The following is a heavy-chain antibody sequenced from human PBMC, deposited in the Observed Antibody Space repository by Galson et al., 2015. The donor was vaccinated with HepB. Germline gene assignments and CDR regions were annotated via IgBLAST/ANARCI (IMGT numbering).Heavy chain of an antibody. Sequence: SVKVSCKAPGGTFRSYAISWVRQAPGQGLEWMGGIIPNSDITNYTQKFQGRVTITADKSTSTAYMELSSLRSEDTAVYYCARDRGYCSGGTCSYYYFDYWGQGSLVTVSP. CDR3: ARDRGYCSGGTCSYYYFDY. V-gene: IGHV1-69*10. D-gene: IGHD2-15*01. J-gene: IGHJ4*02. CDR1: GGTFRSYA. CDR2: IIPNSDIT.